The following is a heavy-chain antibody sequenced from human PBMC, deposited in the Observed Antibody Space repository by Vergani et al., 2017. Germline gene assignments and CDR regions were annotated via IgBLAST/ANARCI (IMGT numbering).Heavy chain of an antibody. D-gene: IGHD3-16*01. CDR1: GDSISSNNC. CDR2: ICHTEDT. J-gene: IGHJ5*02. V-gene: IGHV4-4*03. CDR3: ARDSGSYVWGSYEAWFDP. Sequence: QVQLQESGPGLVKPPGTLSLTCAVSGDSISSNNCWTWVRQPPGKGLEWIGEICHTEDTKYSPSLKSRVTVSVDESRNLFSLKLSSVTAADTAVYYCARDSGSYVWGSYEAWFDPWGQGTLVTVSS.